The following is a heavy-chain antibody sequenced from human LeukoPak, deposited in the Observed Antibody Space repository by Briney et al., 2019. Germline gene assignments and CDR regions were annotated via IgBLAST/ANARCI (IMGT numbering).Heavy chain of an antibody. V-gene: IGHV3-7*03. CDR3: ARGGGLDV. J-gene: IGHJ6*02. CDR2: INHNGNVN. Sequence: GGSLRLSCAASRFTFSSFAMSWVRQAPGKGLEWVASINHNGNVNYYVDSVKGRFTISRDNAKNSLYLQMSNLRAEDTAVYFCARGGGLDVWGQGATVTVSS. CDR1: RFTFSSFA. D-gene: IGHD3-16*01.